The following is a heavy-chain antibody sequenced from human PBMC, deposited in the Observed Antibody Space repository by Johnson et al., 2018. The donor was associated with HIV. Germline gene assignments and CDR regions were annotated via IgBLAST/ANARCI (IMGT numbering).Heavy chain of an antibody. CDR2: ISYDGSNK. J-gene: IGHJ3*02. D-gene: IGHD7-27*01. Sequence: SGGGVVQPGRSLRLSCAASGFTFSSYAMHWVRQAPGKGLEWVAVISYDGSNKYYADSVKGRFTISRDNSKNTLYLQMNSLRAEDTAVYYCARENWGQRMNAFDIWGQGTMVTVSS. CDR3: ARENWGQRMNAFDI. V-gene: IGHV3-30*04. CDR1: GFTFSSYA.